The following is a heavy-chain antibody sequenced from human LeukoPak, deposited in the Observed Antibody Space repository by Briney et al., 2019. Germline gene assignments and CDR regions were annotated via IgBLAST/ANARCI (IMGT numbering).Heavy chain of an antibody. Sequence: GGSLRLSCAASGFTFDDYAMHWVRHAPGKGLEWVSGISWNSGSIGYADSVKGRFTISRDNAKNSLYLQMNSLRAEDTALYYCAKGAYYGSGSYSTFDYWGQGTLVTVSS. D-gene: IGHD3-10*01. CDR2: ISWNSGSI. CDR3: AKGAYYGSGSYSTFDY. J-gene: IGHJ4*02. V-gene: IGHV3-9*01. CDR1: GFTFDDYA.